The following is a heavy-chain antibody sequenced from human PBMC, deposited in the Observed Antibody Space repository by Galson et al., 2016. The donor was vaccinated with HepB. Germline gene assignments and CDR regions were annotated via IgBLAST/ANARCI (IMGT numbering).Heavy chain of an antibody. J-gene: IGHJ6*02. CDR2: IYHTGST. CDR3: ARGDVVATLGRQYNHYYYWGMDV. V-gene: IGHV4-4*02. Sequence: SETLSLTCAVSGDSINSTNWWSWVRQSPEKGLEWIGEIYHTGSTNYNPSLQSRVIISVDTSKNEFSLSLTSVTAADTAVYYCARGDVVATLGRQYNHYYYWGMDVWGQGTTVTVSS. D-gene: IGHD5-12*01. CDR1: GDSINSTNW.